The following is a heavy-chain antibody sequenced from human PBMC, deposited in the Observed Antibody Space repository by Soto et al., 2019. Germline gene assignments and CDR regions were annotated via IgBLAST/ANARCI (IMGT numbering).Heavy chain of an antibody. V-gene: IGHV3-33*01. Sequence: PGGSLRLSCAASGFTFSSYGMHWVRQAPGKGLEWVAVIWYDGSNKYYADSVKGRFTISRDNSKNTLYLQMNSLRAEDTAVYYCARDPLVEWFGEFDNLGHYYYGMDVWGQGTTVTVSS. CDR2: IWYDGSNK. CDR1: GFTFSSYG. J-gene: IGHJ6*02. CDR3: ARDPLVEWFGEFDNLGHYYYGMDV. D-gene: IGHD3-10*01.